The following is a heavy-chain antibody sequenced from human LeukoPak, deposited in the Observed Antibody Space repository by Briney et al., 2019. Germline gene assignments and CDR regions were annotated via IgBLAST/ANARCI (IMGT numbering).Heavy chain of an antibody. J-gene: IGHJ4*02. D-gene: IGHD6-19*01. CDR1: GYTFTGYY. Sequence: ASVKVSCTASGYTFTGYYMHWVRQAPGQGLEWMGWINPNSGGTNYAQKFQGRVTMTRDTSIGTAYMELSRLRSDDTAVYYCARDRTRTGYSSGWYHDYWGQGTLVTVSS. V-gene: IGHV1-2*02. CDR2: INPNSGGT. CDR3: ARDRTRTGYSSGWYHDY.